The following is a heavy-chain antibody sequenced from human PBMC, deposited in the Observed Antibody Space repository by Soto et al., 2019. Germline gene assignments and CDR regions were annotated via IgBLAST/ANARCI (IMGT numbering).Heavy chain of an antibody. CDR1: GYSFTSDW. CDR3: ARWYSSGWYYLDH. CDR2: IYPGDSDT. J-gene: IGHJ4*02. Sequence: GESLKISCKGSGYSFTSDWIGWVRQMPGKGLEWMGIIYPGDSDTRYSPSFEGQVTISADKSIRTAYLQWSSLKASDTAMYYCARWYSSGWYYLDHWGKGTLVTVSS. V-gene: IGHV5-51*01. D-gene: IGHD6-19*01.